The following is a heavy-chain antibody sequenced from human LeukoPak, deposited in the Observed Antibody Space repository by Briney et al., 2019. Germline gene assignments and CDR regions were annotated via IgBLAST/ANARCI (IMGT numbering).Heavy chain of an antibody. Sequence: PGGSLRLSCTASRVTFSTYAMSWVRQAPGKGLEWVSRISGSGDTTYYTGSVKGRFTISRDNYKNALYLQMSSLRAEDTAVYYCAKSQRNDQQVVQRIDYWGQGTLVTVSS. J-gene: IGHJ4*02. D-gene: IGHD2-2*01. CDR2: ISGSGDTT. CDR3: AKSQRNDQQVVQRIDY. CDR1: RVTFSTYA. V-gene: IGHV3-23*01.